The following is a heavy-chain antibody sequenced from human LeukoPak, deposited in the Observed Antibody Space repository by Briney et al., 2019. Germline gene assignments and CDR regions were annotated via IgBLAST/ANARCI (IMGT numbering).Heavy chain of an antibody. Sequence: PGGSLRLPCAASGFTFSSYAMSWVRQAPGKGLEWVSAISGSGGSTYYADSVKGRFTISRDNSKNTLYLQMNSLRAEDTAVYYCAKDDAPFVVPAAIKPGYFDYWGQGTLVTVSS. CDR2: ISGSGGST. V-gene: IGHV3-23*01. CDR3: AKDDAPFVVPAAIKPGYFDY. CDR1: GFTFSSYA. J-gene: IGHJ4*02. D-gene: IGHD2-2*02.